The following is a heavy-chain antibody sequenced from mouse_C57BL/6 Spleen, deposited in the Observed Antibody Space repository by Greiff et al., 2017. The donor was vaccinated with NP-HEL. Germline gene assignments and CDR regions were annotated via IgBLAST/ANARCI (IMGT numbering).Heavy chain of an antibody. Sequence: QVQLHQSGAELVKPGASVKLSCKASGYTFTSYWMHWVKQRPGRGLEWIGRIDPNSGGTKYNEKFKSKATLTVDKPSSPAYMQLSSLTSEDSAVYYCARAGYYGSSWFADWGQGTMVTVSA. CDR3: ARAGYYGSSWFAD. D-gene: IGHD1-1*01. CDR2: IDPNSGGT. CDR1: GYTFTSYW. J-gene: IGHJ3*01. V-gene: IGHV1-72*01.